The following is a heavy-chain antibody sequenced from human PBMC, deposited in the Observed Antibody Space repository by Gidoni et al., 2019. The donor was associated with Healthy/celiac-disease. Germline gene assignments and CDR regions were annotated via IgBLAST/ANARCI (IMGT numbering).Heavy chain of an antibody. CDR2: IKSKTDGGTT. J-gene: IGHJ4*02. CDR1: GFTFSNAW. CDR3: TTFSDLDARDY. D-gene: IGHD3-3*01. V-gene: IGHV3-15*01. Sequence: EVQLVESGGGLVKPGGSLRLPCAASGFTFSNAWMRGVRPGPGKGLEWVGRIKSKTDGGTTDYAAPVKGRFTISRDDSKNTLYLQMNSLKTEDTAVYYCTTFSDLDARDYWGQGTLVTVSS.